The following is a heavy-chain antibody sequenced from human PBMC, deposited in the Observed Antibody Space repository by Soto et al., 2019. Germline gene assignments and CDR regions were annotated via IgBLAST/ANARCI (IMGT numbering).Heavy chain of an antibody. V-gene: IGHV4-39*01. CDR3: ARQRSGYYRNNWFDP. CDR1: GFSLSTSGMC. J-gene: IGHJ5*02. D-gene: IGHD3-3*01. Sequence: SGPTLVNPTQTLTLTCTFSGFSLSTSGMCVSWIRQPPGKGLEWIGNIYYSGSTYYNPSLKSRVTISVDTSKNQFSLKLSSVTAADTAVYYCARQRSGYYRNNWFDPWGQGTLVTVSS. CDR2: IYYSGST.